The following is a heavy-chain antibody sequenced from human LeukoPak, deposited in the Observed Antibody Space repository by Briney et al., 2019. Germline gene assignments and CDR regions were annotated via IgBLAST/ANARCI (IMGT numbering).Heavy chain of an antibody. CDR3: ARAGHAPQSPYYLAY. V-gene: IGHV6-1*01. CDR2: TYYRSRWYN. J-gene: IGHJ4*02. CDR1: GDSVSSNRAA. Sequence: SQSLSLTCAISGDSVSSNRAAWNWIRQSPSRGLGWLGRTYYRSRWYNDYEVSMKSRMTINTDTSKNHFSLQLNSVTPEDTAVYYCARAGHAPQSPYYLAYWGQGILVTVSS.